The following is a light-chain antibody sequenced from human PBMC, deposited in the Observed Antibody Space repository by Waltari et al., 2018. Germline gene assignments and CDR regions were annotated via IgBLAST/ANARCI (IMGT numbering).Light chain of an antibody. CDR2: SAS. CDR3: QEYSAGRTWT. Sequence: VLTQSPVSLSVSPGEGVTLSCRASHSVYRSLAWYQQKPGQGPRLLIYSASTRATGVPTRFSGGGSGTEFTLNIDSLQSEDSAVYVCQEYSAGRTWTFGQGTKVEVK. V-gene: IGKV3-15*01. J-gene: IGKJ1*01. CDR1: HSVYRS.